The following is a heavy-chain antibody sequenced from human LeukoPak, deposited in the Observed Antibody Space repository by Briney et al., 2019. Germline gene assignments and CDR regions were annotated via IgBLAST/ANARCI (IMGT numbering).Heavy chain of an antibody. Sequence: GGSLRLSCAASGFTFSSYSMNWVRQAPGKGLEWVSYISSSSSTIYYADSVKGRFTISRDNAKNSLYLQMNSLRAEDTAVYYCARGDYDSSGYTTSWGQGTLVTVSS. CDR3: ARGDYDSSGYTTS. CDR1: GFTFSSYS. CDR2: ISSSSSTI. D-gene: IGHD3-22*01. V-gene: IGHV3-48*01. J-gene: IGHJ5*02.